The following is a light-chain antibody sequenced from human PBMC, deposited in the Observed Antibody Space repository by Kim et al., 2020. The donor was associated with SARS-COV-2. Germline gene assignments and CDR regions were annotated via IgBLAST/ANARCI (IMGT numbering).Light chain of an antibody. CDR1: QGISNH. Sequence: ASVGDRVTLTYRASQGISNHLAWFQQKPGKAPKCLIYAASSLQSGVPSKFSGSGSGTDFSLTISSLQSEDFATYFCHQYHTYPLTFGGGTKVDIK. CDR2: AAS. V-gene: IGKV1-16*02. J-gene: IGKJ4*01. CDR3: HQYHTYPLT.